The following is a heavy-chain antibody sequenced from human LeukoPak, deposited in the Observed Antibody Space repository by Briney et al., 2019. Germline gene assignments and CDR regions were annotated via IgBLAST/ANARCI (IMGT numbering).Heavy chain of an antibody. CDR3: ATVGSTVVTDAFDI. V-gene: IGHV3-21*01. CDR1: GFTFSTYG. CDR2: ISSSSSYI. D-gene: IGHD4-23*01. Sequence: KPGGSLRLSCVASGFTFSTYGMNWVRQAPGKGLEWVSSISSSSSYIYYADSVKGRFTISRDNAKNSLYLQMNSLRAEDTAVYYCATVGSTVVTDAFDIWGQGTMVTVSS. J-gene: IGHJ3*02.